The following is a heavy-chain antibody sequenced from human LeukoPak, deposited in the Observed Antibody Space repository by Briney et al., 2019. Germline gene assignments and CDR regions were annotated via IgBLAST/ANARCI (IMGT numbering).Heavy chain of an antibody. CDR2: IYPGGSET. CDR1: GYSFTSYW. J-gene: IGHJ4*02. V-gene: IGHV5-51*01. D-gene: IGHD5-24*01. Sequence: PGESLKISCKGSGYSFTSYWIAWVRQMPGKGLEWMGIIYPGGSETRYDPSFQGQVTISADRSTSTAYLQWSSLRASDTAMYYCARASRDGYNQNFDHWGQGTLVTVSS. CDR3: ARASRDGYNQNFDH.